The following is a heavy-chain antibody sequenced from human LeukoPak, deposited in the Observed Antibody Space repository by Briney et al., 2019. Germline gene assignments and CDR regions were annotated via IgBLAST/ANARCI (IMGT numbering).Heavy chain of an antibody. D-gene: IGHD3-22*01. CDR2: INHSGST. CDR1: GGFFSGYY. CDR3: ARGRLRYYYDSSGYYYGIRFDY. V-gene: IGHV4-34*01. J-gene: IGHJ4*02. Sequence: PSETLSLTCAVYGGFFSGYYWSWIRQPPGKGLEWIGEINHSGSTNYNPSLKSRVTISVDTSKNQFSLKLSSVTAADTAVYYCARGRLRYYYDSSGYYYGIRFDYWGQGTLVTVSS.